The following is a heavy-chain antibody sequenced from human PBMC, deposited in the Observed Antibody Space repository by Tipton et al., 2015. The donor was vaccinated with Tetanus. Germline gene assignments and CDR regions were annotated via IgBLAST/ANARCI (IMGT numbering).Heavy chain of an antibody. J-gene: IGHJ3*01. D-gene: IGHD3-10*01. CDR3: AKAVRGRDVFDL. CDR1: GFTFSNYR. Sequence: SLRLSCAVSGFTFSNYRMNWVRQAPGTGLQWVASISSTSSYIYYADSLKGRFTISRDNAKNSLYLQMSSLKPEDTALYYCAKAVRGRDVFDLWGQGTLVSVSS. CDR2: ISSTSSYI. V-gene: IGHV3-21*04.